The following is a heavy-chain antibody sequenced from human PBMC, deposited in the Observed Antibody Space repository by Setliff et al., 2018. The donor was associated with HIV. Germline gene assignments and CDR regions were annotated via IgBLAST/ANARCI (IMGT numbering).Heavy chain of an antibody. CDR1: GDSISSANYF. D-gene: IGHD1-26*01. Sequence: SETLSLTCTVSGDSISSANYFWNWIRQPAGKGLEWIGHIYTTGRTNYNPSLKSRVTISLDTSKNQFFLRLSSVTAADTAVYYCAAATTLDYWGQGTLGTSPQ. V-gene: IGHV4-61*09. CDR3: AAATTLDY. J-gene: IGHJ4*02. CDR2: IYTTGRT.